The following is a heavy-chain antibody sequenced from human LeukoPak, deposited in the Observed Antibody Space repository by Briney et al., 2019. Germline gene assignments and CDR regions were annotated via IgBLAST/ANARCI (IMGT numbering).Heavy chain of an antibody. D-gene: IGHD2-15*01. CDR3: ARAGKEIQDIVVVVAANTYYGMDV. J-gene: IGHJ6*02. V-gene: IGHV7-4-1*02. Sequence: ASVKVSCKASGGTFSSYAISWVRQAPGQGLEWMGWINTNTGIPTYAQGFTGRFVFSLDTSVSTAYLQISSLKAEDTAVYYCARAGKEIQDIVVVVAANTYYGMDVWGQGTTVTVSS. CDR2: INTNTGIP. CDR1: GGTFSSYA.